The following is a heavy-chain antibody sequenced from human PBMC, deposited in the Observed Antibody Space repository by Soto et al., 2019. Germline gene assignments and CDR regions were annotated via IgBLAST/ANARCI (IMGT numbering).Heavy chain of an antibody. CDR3: ASTGQLWFDY. V-gene: IGHV4-31*03. D-gene: IGHD1-1*01. CDR1: GGSISSGGYY. CDR2: INYSGNT. J-gene: IGHJ5*01. Sequence: SETLSLTCTLSGGSISSGGYYWSWIRQHPGKGLEWIGYINYSGNTYYNPSLRSRITISVDTSKNQFSLKLSSVTAADTAVYYCASTGQLWFDYWGQGTLVTVSS.